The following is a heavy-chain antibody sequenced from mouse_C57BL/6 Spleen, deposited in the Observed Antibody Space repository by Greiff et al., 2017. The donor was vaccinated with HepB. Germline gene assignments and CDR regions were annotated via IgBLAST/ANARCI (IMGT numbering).Heavy chain of an antibody. V-gene: IGHV1-80*01. CDR3: ARGSGSSWFAY. Sequence: QVQLQQSGAELVKPGASVKISCKASGYAFSSYWMHWVKQRPGKGLEWIGQIYPGDGDTNYNGKFKGKATLTADKSSSTAYMQLSSLTSEDSAVYFCARGSGSSWFAYWGQGTLVTVSA. J-gene: IGHJ3*01. D-gene: IGHD1-1*01. CDR2: IYPGDGDT. CDR1: GYAFSSYW.